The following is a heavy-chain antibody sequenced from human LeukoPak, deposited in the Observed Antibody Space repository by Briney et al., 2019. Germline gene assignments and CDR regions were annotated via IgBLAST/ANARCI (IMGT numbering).Heavy chain of an antibody. J-gene: IGHJ2*01. CDR1: GYSLSSGYY. Sequence: NPSETLSLTCAVSGYSLSSGYYWGWIRQPPGEGLEWIGSIYHSGSTYYNPSLKSRVTISVDTSKNQFSLKLSSVTAADTAVYYCARPVYGSGTFVDFDLWGRGTLVTVSS. D-gene: IGHD3-10*01. V-gene: IGHV4-38-2*01. CDR2: IYHSGST. CDR3: ARPVYGSGTFVDFDL.